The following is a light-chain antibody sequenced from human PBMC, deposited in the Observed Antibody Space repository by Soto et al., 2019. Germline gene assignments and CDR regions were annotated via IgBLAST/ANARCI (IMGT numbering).Light chain of an antibody. CDR1: QSVGDN. CDR3: QQYNNWPQT. J-gene: IGKJ1*01. V-gene: IGKV3-15*01. Sequence: DIVMTQAPGTKSHSPVPRPSLCCXASQSVGDNLPWYQHQPGQAPRLLIYGASTRATGIPARFSGSGSGTEFTLTISSLQSEDFAVYYCQQYNNWPQTFGQGTKVDTK. CDR2: GAS.